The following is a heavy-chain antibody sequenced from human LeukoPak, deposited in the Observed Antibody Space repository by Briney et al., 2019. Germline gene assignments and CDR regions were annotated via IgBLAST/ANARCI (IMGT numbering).Heavy chain of an antibody. D-gene: IGHD6-19*01. CDR2: LRFDGTNK. J-gene: IGHJ4*02. V-gene: IGHV3-30*02. CDR1: GFTFSNFG. Sequence: GGSLRLSCAASGFTFSNFGMHWVRQAPGKGLEWVAFLRFDGTNKYYADSVKGRFTISRDNSKNTLYVQMNSLTAEDTAVYYCARKGVIAVAAFDYWGQGTLVTVSS. CDR3: ARKGVIAVAAFDY.